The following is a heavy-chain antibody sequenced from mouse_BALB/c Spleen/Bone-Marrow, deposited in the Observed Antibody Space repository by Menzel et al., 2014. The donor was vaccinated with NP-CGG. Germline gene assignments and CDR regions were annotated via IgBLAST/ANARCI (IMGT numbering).Heavy chain of an antibody. V-gene: IGHV5-6-3*01. CDR3: ARVAYYNVYFDY. CDR1: GITFXNYG. D-gene: IGHD2-12*01. J-gene: IGHJ2*01. Sequence: DVKLVESGGGLVQPGGSLKLSCAASGITFXNYGMSWIRQTPDKRLELVATINGNGGSSYYPDSVKGRFTISRDNAKNTLYLQMSSLKSEDTAMYYCARVAYYNVYFDYWGQGTTLTVSS. CDR2: INGNGGSS.